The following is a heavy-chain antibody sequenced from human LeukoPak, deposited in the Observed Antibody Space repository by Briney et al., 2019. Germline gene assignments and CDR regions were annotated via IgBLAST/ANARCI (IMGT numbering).Heavy chain of an antibody. Sequence: SETLSLTCTVSGGSVSSGGYYWGWIRQPPGKGLEWIGYIYYSGSTNYNPSLKSRVTISVDTPKNQFSLKLSSVTAADTAVYYCARGTYSSSSRWFDPWGQGTLVTVSS. CDR1: GGSVSSGGYY. V-gene: IGHV4-61*08. CDR3: ARGTYSSSSRWFDP. D-gene: IGHD6-6*01. J-gene: IGHJ5*02. CDR2: IYYSGST.